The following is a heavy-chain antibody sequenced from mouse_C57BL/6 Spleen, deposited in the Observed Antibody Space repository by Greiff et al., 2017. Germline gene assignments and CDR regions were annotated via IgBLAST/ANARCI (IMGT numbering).Heavy chain of an antibody. V-gene: IGHV1-15*01. CDR2: IDPETGGT. J-gene: IGHJ3*01. CDR1: GYTFTDYE. CDR3: TTAFAY. Sequence: VQGVESGAELVRPGASVTLSCKASGYTFTDYEMHWVKQTPVHGLEWIGAIDPETGGTAYNQKFKGKAILTADKSSSTAYMELRSLTSEDSAVYYCTTAFAYWGQGTLGTVSA.